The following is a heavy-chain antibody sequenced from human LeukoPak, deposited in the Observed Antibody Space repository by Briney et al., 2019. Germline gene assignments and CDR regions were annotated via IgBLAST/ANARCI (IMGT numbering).Heavy chain of an antibody. J-gene: IGHJ4*02. Sequence: GGSLRLSCAVSGFTFRTYWMHWVRQVPGEGLVWVSRINEDGSITNYADSVKGRFSISRDNAKNTLYLQMNSLGAEDTAVYYCGRDLGGRSGYWGQGTLVTVSS. D-gene: IGHD1-26*01. CDR2: INEDGSIT. V-gene: IGHV3-74*01. CDR1: GFTFRTYW. CDR3: GRDLGGRSGY.